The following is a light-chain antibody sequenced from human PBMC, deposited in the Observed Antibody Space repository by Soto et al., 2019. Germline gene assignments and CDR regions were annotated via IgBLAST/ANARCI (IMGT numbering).Light chain of an antibody. CDR2: GAS. Sequence: VLTQSPDTLSFSPGAIATLSCRASQRVTSRYLAWYQKKPGQPPRLLIYGASTRATGIPDRFSGSGSGTDFTLTISRLEPEDFAVYYCQQYGSSRITFGQGTRLEIK. V-gene: IGKV3-20*01. CDR3: QQYGSSRIT. CDR1: QRVTSRY. J-gene: IGKJ5*01.